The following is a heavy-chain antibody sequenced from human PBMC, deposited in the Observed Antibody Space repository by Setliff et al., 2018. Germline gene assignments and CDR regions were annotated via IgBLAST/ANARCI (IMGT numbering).Heavy chain of an antibody. CDR2: IFYSGDT. Sequence: TLSLPCTVSGGSVNSHYWSWIRQPPGKGLEWIGFIFYSGDTKSNPSLKSRVTMSVDTSKNQFSLRLTSVTAADTAVYYCARDRTFYGSGTYTRWFDYWGQGTLVTVSS. J-gene: IGHJ4*02. D-gene: IGHD3-10*01. CDR1: GGSVNSHY. CDR3: ARDRTFYGSGTYTRWFDY. V-gene: IGHV4-59*02.